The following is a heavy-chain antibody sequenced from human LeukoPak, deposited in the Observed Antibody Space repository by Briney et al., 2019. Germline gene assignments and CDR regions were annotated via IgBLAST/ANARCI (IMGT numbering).Heavy chain of an antibody. CDR1: GGSISSYY. CDR2: IYYSGST. D-gene: IGHD6-13*01. V-gene: IGHV4-59*01. CDR3: ARTLIAAAGTGYYYYGMDV. J-gene: IGHJ6*02. Sequence: SETLSLTCTVSGGSISSYYWSWIRQPPGKGLEWIGYIYYSGSTNYNPSLKSRVTISVDTSKNQFSLKLSSVTAADTAVYYCARTLIAAAGTGYYYYGMDVWGQGTTVTVSS.